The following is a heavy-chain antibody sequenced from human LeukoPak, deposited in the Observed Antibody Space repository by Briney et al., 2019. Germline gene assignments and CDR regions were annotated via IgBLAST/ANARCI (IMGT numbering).Heavy chain of an antibody. Sequence: GGSLRLSCAASGFTFSDYYMSWIRQAPGKGLEWLSYINIGGTNTHYAGSVKGRFTISRDNTKKSLYLQMNNLRAEDTAVYYCATDGAGFDTWGQGVLVTVSS. CDR1: GFTFSDYY. V-gene: IGHV3-11*01. CDR2: INIGGTNT. J-gene: IGHJ5*02. CDR3: ATDGAGFDT.